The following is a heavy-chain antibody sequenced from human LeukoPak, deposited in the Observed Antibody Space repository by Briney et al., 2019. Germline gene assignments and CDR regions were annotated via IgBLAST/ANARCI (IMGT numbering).Heavy chain of an antibody. Sequence: SETLSLTCTVSGGSISGSSYYWGWIRQPPGKGLEWIGSIYYSGSTYYNPSLKSRVTISVDTSKNQFSLKLSSVTAADTAVYYCASRGIAVAGTYYYYYGMDVWGQGTTVTVSS. D-gene: IGHD6-19*01. CDR2: IYYSGST. CDR1: GGSISGSSYY. CDR3: ASRGIAVAGTYYYYYGMDV. J-gene: IGHJ6*02. V-gene: IGHV4-39*01.